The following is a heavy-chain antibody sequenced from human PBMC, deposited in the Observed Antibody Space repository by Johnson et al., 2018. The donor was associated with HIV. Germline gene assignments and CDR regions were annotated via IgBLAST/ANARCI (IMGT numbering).Heavy chain of an antibody. CDR2: ISYDGSNK. D-gene: IGHD2-21*02. CDR1: GFTVSSNY. V-gene: IGHV3-30-3*01. CDR3: ARQGGVATAHVGAFDI. J-gene: IGHJ3*02. Sequence: QVQLVESGGGLVQPGGSLRLSCAASGFTVSSNYMSWVRQAPGKGLEWVAVISYDGSNKYYADSVKGRFTISRDNSENTLYLQMNSLRAEDTAVYYCARQGGVATAHVGAFDIWGQGTMVTVSS.